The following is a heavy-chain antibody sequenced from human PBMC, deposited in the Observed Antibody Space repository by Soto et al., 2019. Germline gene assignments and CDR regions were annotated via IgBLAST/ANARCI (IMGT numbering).Heavy chain of an antibody. J-gene: IGHJ3*02. Sequence: QVQLVESGGGVVQSGRSPRLSCAASGFTFSSFGMHWVRQAPGKGLEWVALIWHDGTFTHYADSVKGRFTISRANSRNMLYLQMNSLGADDTAVYYCARDRHFRGGPDDIWGQGTMVTVSS. CDR3: ARDRHFRGGPDDI. D-gene: IGHD3-3*02. CDR2: IWHDGTFT. CDR1: GFTFSSFG. V-gene: IGHV3-33*01.